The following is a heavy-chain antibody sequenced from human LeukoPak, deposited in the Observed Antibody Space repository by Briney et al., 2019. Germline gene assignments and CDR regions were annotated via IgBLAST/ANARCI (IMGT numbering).Heavy chain of an antibody. D-gene: IGHD2-8*02. CDR1: GFTFSSYA. Sequence: GGSLRLSCAASGFTFSSYAMSWVRQAPGKGLEWLARISNDGTYKYYADSVKGRFTISRDNSKNTLYLQMNSLRAEDTAVYFCARALDTGGTDYWGQGTLVTVSS. CDR2: ISNDGTYK. CDR3: ARALDTGGTDY. J-gene: IGHJ4*02. V-gene: IGHV3-30-3*01.